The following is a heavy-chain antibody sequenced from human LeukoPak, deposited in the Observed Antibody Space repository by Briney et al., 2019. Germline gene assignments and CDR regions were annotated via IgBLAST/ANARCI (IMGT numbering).Heavy chain of an antibody. CDR2: ISSSSSYI. D-gene: IGHD2-2*01. V-gene: IGHV3-21*01. CDR3: ARVRHCSSTSCYYYGMDV. CDR1: GFTFSSYS. Sequence: GGSLRLSCAASGFTFSSYSMNWVRQAPGKGLEWVSSISSSSSYIYYADSMKGRFTISRDNAKNSLYLQMNSLRAEDTAVYYCARVRHCSSTSCYYYGMDVWGQGTTVTVSS. J-gene: IGHJ6*02.